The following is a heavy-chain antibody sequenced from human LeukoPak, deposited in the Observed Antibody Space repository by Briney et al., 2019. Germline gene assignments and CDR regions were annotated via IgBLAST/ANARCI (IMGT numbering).Heavy chain of an antibody. J-gene: IGHJ4*02. CDR1: GFTFSSYG. Sequence: PGGSLRLSCAASGFTFSSYGMHWVRQAPGKGLEWVAFIRYDGSNKYYADSVKGRFTISRDNSKNTLYLQMNSLRAEDTAVYYCAKDFSGSYSYFFDYWGQGTLITVSS. V-gene: IGHV3-30*02. CDR2: IRYDGSNK. D-gene: IGHD1-26*01. CDR3: AKDFSGSYSYFFDY.